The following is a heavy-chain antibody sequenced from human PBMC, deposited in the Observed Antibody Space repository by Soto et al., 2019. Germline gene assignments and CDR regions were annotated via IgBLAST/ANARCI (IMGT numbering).Heavy chain of an antibody. CDR2: ISGSGGST. D-gene: IGHD3-3*01. V-gene: IGHV3-23*01. Sequence: GGSLRLSCAASGFTFSSYAMSWVRQAPGKGLEWVSAISGSGGSTYYADSVKGQFTISRDNSKNTLYLQMNSLRAEDTAVYYCAKLTSPYYYDFWSGYYDSLGFDYWGQGTLVTVSS. CDR1: GFTFSSYA. J-gene: IGHJ4*02. CDR3: AKLTSPYYYDFWSGYYDSLGFDY.